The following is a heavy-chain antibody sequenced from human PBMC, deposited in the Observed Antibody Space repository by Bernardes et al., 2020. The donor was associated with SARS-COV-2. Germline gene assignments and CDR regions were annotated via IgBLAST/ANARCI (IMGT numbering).Heavy chain of an antibody. CDR2: LNSDGSST. CDR1: GFTFSSYW. J-gene: IGHJ4*02. Sequence: GGSLRLSCAASGFTFSSYWMHWVRQAPGQGLVWVSRLNSDGSSTSYADSVKGRFTISRDNAKNTLFLQMNSLRVEDTTVYYCARSAYYGSTGYYYGDWGQGTLVTVSS. V-gene: IGHV3-74*01. CDR3: ARSAYYGSTGYYYGD. D-gene: IGHD3-22*01.